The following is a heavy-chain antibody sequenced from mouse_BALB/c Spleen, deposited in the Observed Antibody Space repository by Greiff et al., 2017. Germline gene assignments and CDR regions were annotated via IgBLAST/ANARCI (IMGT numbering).Heavy chain of an antibody. J-gene: IGHJ4*01. Sequence: EVMLVESGGGLVKPGGSLKLSCAASGFTFSDYYMYWVRQTPEKRLEWVATVSDGGSYTYYPDSVKGRFTISRDNAKNNLYLQMSSLKSEDTAMYYCARDLPHYYGYAMDYWGQGTSVTVSS. CDR3: ARDLPHYYGYAMDY. D-gene: IGHD1-2*01. CDR1: GFTFSDYY. CDR2: VSDGGSYT. V-gene: IGHV5-4*02.